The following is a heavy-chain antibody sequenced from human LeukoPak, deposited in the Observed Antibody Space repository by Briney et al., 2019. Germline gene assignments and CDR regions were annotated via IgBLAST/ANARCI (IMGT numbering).Heavy chain of an antibody. J-gene: IGHJ5*02. CDR3: ARGDYGGNSGWFDP. CDR1: GGTFISYA. CDR2: IIPIFGTA. Sequence: ASVKVSCKASGGTFISYAISWVRQAPGQGLEWMGGIIPIFGTANYAQKFQGRVTITADESTSTAYMELSSLRSEDTAVYYCARGDYGGNSGWFDPWGQGTLVTVSS. V-gene: IGHV1-69*13. D-gene: IGHD4-23*01.